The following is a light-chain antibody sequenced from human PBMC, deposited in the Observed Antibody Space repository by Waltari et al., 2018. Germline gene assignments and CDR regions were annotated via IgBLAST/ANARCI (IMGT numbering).Light chain of an antibody. J-gene: IGLJ2*01. V-gene: IGLV2-14*01. CDR3: KSYTSSSTLL. CDR2: EVT. CDR1: SSDVGGYNY. Sequence: QPALTQPASVSGSLGQSITISCTGTSSDVGGYNYVSWYQQHPGKAPKLMIYEVTNRPSGCSNRFSGSKSGNTASLTISGLQAEDEADYYCKSYTSSSTLLFGGGTKLTVL.